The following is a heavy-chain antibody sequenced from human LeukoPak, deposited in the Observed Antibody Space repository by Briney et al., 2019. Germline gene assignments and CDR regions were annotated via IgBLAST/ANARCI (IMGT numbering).Heavy chain of an antibody. CDR1: GGTVSSYA. CDR2: IIPIFGTA. J-gene: IGHJ6*02. Sequence: SVKVSCKASGGTVSSYAISWVRQAPGQGLEWMGGIIPIFGTANYAQKFQGRVTITADESTSTAYMELSSLRSEDTAVYYCARTTGYSSGWYPNPVPNYYYYGMDVWGQGTTVTVSS. V-gene: IGHV1-69*13. D-gene: IGHD6-19*01. CDR3: ARTTGYSSGWYPNPVPNYYYYGMDV.